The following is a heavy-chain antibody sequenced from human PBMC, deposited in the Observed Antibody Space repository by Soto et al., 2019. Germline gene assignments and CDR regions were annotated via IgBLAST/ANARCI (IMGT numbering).Heavy chain of an antibody. CDR1: GVSDGSGGYY. V-gene: IGHV4-31*02. CDR2: IDFSGSA. D-gene: IGHD3-10*01. Sequence: SDSLSLTSSVSGVSDGSGGYYCSWCRQHPVKGLEWIGYIDFSGSAYYNPSLKSRVTIPVDASKHQFSLTLRSVTAADTAVYYCARLTLYGSAYGAQGTLVTVSS. J-gene: IGHJ4*02. CDR3: ARLTLYGSAY.